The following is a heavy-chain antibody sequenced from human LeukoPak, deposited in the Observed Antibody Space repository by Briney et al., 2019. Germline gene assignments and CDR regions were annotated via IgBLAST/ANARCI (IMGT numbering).Heavy chain of an antibody. Sequence: GGSLRLSCAASGFTVSSNYMSWVRQAPGKGLEWVSVIYSGGSTYYADSVKGRFTISRDNFKNTLYLQMNNLRAEDTAVYYCARAIVGATTGLNYWGQGTLVTVSS. CDR2: IYSGGST. J-gene: IGHJ4*02. CDR3: ARAIVGATTGLNY. D-gene: IGHD1-26*01. CDR1: GFTVSSNY. V-gene: IGHV3-66*01.